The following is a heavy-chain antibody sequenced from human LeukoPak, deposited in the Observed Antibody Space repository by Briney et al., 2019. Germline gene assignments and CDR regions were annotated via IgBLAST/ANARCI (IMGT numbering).Heavy chain of an antibody. CDR1: GFTFGRHS. CDR3: ARDEADYYDASGLLYDAFDI. CDR2: ISSASRYI. J-gene: IGHJ3*02. V-gene: IGHV3-21*01. Sequence: PGGSLRLSCAASGFTFGRHSLNWVRQAPGKGLEWVSSISSASRYIFYADSVKGRFTISRDNAKNSLYLQMDRLRVEDTAVYYCARDEADYYDASGLLYDAFDIWGQGTGVTVSS. D-gene: IGHD3-22*01.